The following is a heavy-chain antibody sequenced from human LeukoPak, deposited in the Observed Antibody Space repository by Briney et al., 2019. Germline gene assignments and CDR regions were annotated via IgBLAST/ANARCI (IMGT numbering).Heavy chain of an antibody. Sequence: SETLSLTCTVSGGSISTYYWSWLRQSPGKGLEWIGYIYYSGSANYNPSLKSRVTISVDTSKNQFSLKLSSVTAADTAVYYCARDRLYYFDFWGQGTLVTVSS. J-gene: IGHJ4*02. CDR2: IYYSGSA. CDR1: GGSISTYY. V-gene: IGHV4-59*01. CDR3: ARDRLYYFDF. D-gene: IGHD2-21*02.